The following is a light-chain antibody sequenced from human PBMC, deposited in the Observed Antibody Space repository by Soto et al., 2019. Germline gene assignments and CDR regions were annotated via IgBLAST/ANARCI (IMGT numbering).Light chain of an antibody. J-gene: IGLJ2*01. Sequence: QSVLTQPPSASGTPGQRVTISCSGATSNFGTKSVNWYQHLPGAAPRLLIYNSDQRPSGVPDRFSGSKSGTSASLANSGLQSADEGDYFCASWDDILHGPLFGGGTKLTVL. V-gene: IGLV1-44*01. CDR3: ASWDDILHGPL. CDR1: TSNFGTKS. CDR2: NSD.